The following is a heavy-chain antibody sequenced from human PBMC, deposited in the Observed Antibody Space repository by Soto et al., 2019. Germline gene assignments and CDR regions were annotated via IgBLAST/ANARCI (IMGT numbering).Heavy chain of an antibody. CDR1: GFTFSGLG. Sequence: QVQLVESGGGVVQPGRSLRLSCAASGFTFSGLGMHWVRQAPGKGLEWVAVIRYAGSNIYYADAVKGRFTISRDNSKDTLYLQMNSLRADDTAVYYCARDGVGHTTFFGYFDDWGQGTLVTVSS. CDR2: IRYAGSNI. V-gene: IGHV3-33*01. CDR3: ARDGVGHTTFFGYFDD. J-gene: IGHJ4*02. D-gene: IGHD1-26*01.